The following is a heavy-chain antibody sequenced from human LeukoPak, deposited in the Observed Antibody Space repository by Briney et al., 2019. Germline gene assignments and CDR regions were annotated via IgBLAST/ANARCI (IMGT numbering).Heavy chain of an antibody. CDR3: AREREDIVVVPAAIPRYYYYYMDV. J-gene: IGHJ6*03. D-gene: IGHD2-2*02. CDR2: IYTSGST. V-gene: IGHV4-61*02. Sequence: SETLSLTCTVSGGSISSGSYYWSWIRQPAGKGLEWIGRIYTSGSTNYNPSLKSRVTISVDTSKNQFSLKLSPVTAADTAVYYCAREREDIVVVPAAIPRYYYYYMDVWGKGTTVTVSS. CDR1: GGSISSGSYY.